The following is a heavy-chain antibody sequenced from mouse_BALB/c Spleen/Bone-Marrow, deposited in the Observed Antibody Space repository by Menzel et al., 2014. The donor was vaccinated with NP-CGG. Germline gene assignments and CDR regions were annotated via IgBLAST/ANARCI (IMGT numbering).Heavy chain of an antibody. CDR3: ARYYYGFYFDY. Sequence: VQLQQSGAELVKPGASVKLSCTASGFNIKDTYMHWVKQRPEQGLEWIGRIDPANGNTKYDPKFQGKATITADTSSNTAYLQLSSLTSEDTAVYYCARYYYGFYFDYWDQGCTLTVAS. V-gene: IGHV14-3*02. D-gene: IGHD1-1*01. J-gene: IGHJ2*01. CDR2: IDPANGNT. CDR1: GFNIKDTY.